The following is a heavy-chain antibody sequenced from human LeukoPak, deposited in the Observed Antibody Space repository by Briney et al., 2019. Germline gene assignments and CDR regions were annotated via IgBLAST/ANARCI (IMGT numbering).Heavy chain of an antibody. Sequence: GGSLRLSCAASGFTFSSYSMNWVRQAPGKGLEWVSYISSGSGSIYYADSVKGRFTVSRDNSKNTLYLQMNSLRAEDTAVYYCTKDPNGDYVGAFDFWDQGTLVIVSS. CDR2: ISSGSGSI. V-gene: IGHV3-48*01. CDR3: TKDPNGDYVGAFDF. J-gene: IGHJ3*01. D-gene: IGHD4-17*01. CDR1: GFTFSSYS.